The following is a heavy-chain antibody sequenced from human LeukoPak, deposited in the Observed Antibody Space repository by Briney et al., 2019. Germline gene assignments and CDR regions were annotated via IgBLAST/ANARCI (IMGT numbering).Heavy chain of an antibody. D-gene: IGHD6-13*01. J-gene: IGHJ4*02. V-gene: IGHV1-69*01. Sequence: GSSVKVSCKASGGTFSSYAISWVRQAPGQGLEWMGGIIPIFGTANYAQKFQGRVTITADESTSTAYMALSSLRSEDTAVYYCARELSSSCGFDYWGQGTLVTVSS. CDR3: ARELSSSCGFDY. CDR1: GGTFSSYA. CDR2: IIPIFGTA.